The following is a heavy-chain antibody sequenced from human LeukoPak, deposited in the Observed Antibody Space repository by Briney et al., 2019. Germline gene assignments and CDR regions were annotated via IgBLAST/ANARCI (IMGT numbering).Heavy chain of an antibody. V-gene: IGHV3-23*01. J-gene: IGHJ4*02. D-gene: IGHD6-13*01. Sequence: HSGGSLRLSCAASGFTFSSYAVSWVRQAPGKGLAWVSAISDSGGGTQYADSVKGRFTISRDNSKNTLYLQMNSLRVEDTAVYYCAKGSSNWLDHYYFDFWGQGTLVTVSS. CDR2: ISDSGGGT. CDR3: AKGSSNWLDHYYFDF. CDR1: GFTFSSYA.